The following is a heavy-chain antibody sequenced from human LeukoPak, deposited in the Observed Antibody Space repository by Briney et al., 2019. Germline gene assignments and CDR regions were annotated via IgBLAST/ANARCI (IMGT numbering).Heavy chain of an antibody. CDR1: GFTFSSYG. J-gene: IGHJ4*02. CDR2: ISYDGSNK. CDR3: AKSGAVTTFPATDY. Sequence: GGSLRLSCAASGFTFSSYGMHWVRQAPGKRLEWVAVISYDGSNKYYADSVKGRFTISRDNSKNTLYLQMNSLRAEDTAVYYCAKSGAVTTFPATDYWGQGTLVTVSS. V-gene: IGHV3-30*18. D-gene: IGHD4-11*01.